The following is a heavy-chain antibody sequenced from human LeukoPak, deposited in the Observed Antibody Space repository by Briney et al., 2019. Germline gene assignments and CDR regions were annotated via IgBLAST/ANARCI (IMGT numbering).Heavy chain of an antibody. Sequence: SETLSLTCTVSSGSVSNSHYYWAWVRQPPGKGLEWLGSIFYSGNTHYNPSLKSPVTISIDTSKNQFSLKVSSVTAADTAIYYCARDLSFDWFPYYFDYWGQGTLVTVSS. V-gene: IGHV4-39*07. CDR2: IFYSGNT. J-gene: IGHJ4*02. D-gene: IGHD3-9*01. CDR3: ARDLSFDWFPYYFDY. CDR1: SGSVSNSHYY.